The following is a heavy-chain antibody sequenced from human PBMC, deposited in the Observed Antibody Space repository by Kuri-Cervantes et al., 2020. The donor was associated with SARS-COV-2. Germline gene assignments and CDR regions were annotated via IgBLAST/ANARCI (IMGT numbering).Heavy chain of an antibody. V-gene: IGHV3-30-3*01. J-gene: IGHJ6*03. CDR2: ISYDGSNK. CDR1: GFTFSSYA. CDR3: ARGTYYDFWSGYYREYYYYYMDV. D-gene: IGHD3-3*01. Sequence: GGSLRLSCAASGFTFSSYAMHWVRQAPGKGLEWVAVISYDGSNKYYADSVRGRFTISRDNSKNTLYLQMNSLRAEDTAVYYCARGTYYDFWSGYYREYYYYYMDVWGKGTTVTVSS.